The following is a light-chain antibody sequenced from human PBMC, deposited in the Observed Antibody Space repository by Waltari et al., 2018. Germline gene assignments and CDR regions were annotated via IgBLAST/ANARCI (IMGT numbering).Light chain of an antibody. Sequence: DIVMTQSPPFLAVSLGERATINCTSSHSVFYSSAENHYIAWYQQKPGRPLKLLIYGASTREARVPERFSGSGSGTHFTLTIDSLQAEDVAVYYCQQYYSAPQNTFGRGTKLDLK. CDR1: HSVFYSSAENHY. J-gene: IGKJ2*01. V-gene: IGKV4-1*01. CDR2: GAS. CDR3: QQYYSAPQNT.